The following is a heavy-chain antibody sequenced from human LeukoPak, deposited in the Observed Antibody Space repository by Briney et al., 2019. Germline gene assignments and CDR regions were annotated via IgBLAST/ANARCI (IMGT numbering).Heavy chain of an antibody. CDR3: ARDLADGYNPGTYYYGMDV. V-gene: IGHV1-69*04. Sequence: SVKVSCKASGGTFSSYAISWVRQAPGQGLEWMGMIIPILGIANYAQKFQGRVTITADKSTSTAYMELSSLRSEDTAVYYCARDLADGYNPGTYYYGMDVWGQGTTVTVSS. CDR1: GGTFSSYA. CDR2: IIPILGIA. D-gene: IGHD5-24*01. J-gene: IGHJ6*02.